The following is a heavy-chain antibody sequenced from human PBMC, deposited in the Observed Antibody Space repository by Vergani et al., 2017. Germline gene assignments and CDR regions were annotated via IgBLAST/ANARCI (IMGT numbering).Heavy chain of an antibody. Sequence: QVQLQESGPGLVKPSETLSLTCTVSGGSISSYYWSWIRQPPGKGLEWIGYIYYSGSTNYNPSLKSLVTISVDTSKNQFSLKLSSVTAADTAVYYCARYSSSWYSPSFDYWGQGTLVTVSS. CDR3: ARYSSSWYSPSFDY. CDR2: IYYSGST. CDR1: GGSISSYY. V-gene: IGHV4-59*01. D-gene: IGHD6-13*01. J-gene: IGHJ4*02.